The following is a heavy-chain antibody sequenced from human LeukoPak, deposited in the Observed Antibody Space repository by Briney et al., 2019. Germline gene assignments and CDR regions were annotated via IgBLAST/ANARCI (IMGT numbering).Heavy chain of an antibody. V-gene: IGHV3-21*01. J-gene: IGHJ6*02. D-gene: IGHD3-3*01. CDR2: ISSSSSYI. CDR3: ARLDGITIFGVVSEPYGMDV. Sequence: PGGSLRLSCAASGFTFSSYSMNWVRQAPGKGLEWVSSISSSSSYIYYADSVKGRFTISRDNAKNSLYLQMNSLRAEDTAVYYCARLDGITIFGVVSEPYGMDVWGQGTTVTVSS. CDR1: GFTFSSYS.